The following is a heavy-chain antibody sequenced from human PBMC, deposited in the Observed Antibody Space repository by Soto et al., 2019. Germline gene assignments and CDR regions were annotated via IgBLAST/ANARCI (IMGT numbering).Heavy chain of an antibody. CDR3: ASANCGGDCSYRHDRYYFES. D-gene: IGHD2-21*02. V-gene: IGHV4-30-4*01. J-gene: IGHJ4*02. CDR2: IFYSGRT. CDR1: GGSITSDDYY. Sequence: QVQLQESGPGLVKPSQSLSLTCTVSGGSITSDDYYWSWIRQPPGRGLEWIGYIFYSGRTHYNPYLKSRFIISLDTSKKQVSLKLSSVTAADTAVYYCASANCGGDCSYRHDRYYFESWGQGTLVTVSS.